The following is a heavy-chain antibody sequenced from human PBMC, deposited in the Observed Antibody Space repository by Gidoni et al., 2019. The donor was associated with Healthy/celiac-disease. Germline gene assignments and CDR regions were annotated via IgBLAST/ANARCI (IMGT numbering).Heavy chain of an antibody. CDR1: GYTFTSYY. CDR2: INPSGGST. V-gene: IGHV1-46*03. Sequence: VQLVQSGAEVKKPGASVKVSCKASGYTFTSYYMHWVRQAPGQGLEWMGIINPSGGSTSYAQKFQGRVTMTRDTSTSTVYMELSSLRSEDTAVYYCARPPYYYDSSGYLDYWGQGTLVTVSS. D-gene: IGHD3-22*01. J-gene: IGHJ4*02. CDR3: ARPPYYYDSSGYLDY.